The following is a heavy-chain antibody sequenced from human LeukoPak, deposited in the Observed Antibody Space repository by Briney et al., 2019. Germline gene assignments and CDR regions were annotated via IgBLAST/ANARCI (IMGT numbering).Heavy chain of an antibody. CDR1: GLTFSTYA. V-gene: IGHV3-64D*06. Sequence: GGSLRLSCTVSGLTFSTYAMHWVRQAPGKGLEYVSAIGTSGISTYYADAVRDRFIISRDNSKNTLYLQMTSLRAEDTAVYYCVKGSQVVYSPAFDYWGQGTLVTVSS. CDR2: IGTSGIST. CDR3: VKGSQVVYSPAFDY. D-gene: IGHD2-2*01. J-gene: IGHJ4*02.